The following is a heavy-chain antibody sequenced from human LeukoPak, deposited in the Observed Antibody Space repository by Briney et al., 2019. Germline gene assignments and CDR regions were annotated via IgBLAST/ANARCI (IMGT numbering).Heavy chain of an antibody. D-gene: IGHD1-26*01. V-gene: IGHV3-23*01. Sequence: GGSLRLSCAASGFTFSNYSMSWVRQAPGKGLEWVSGISGSGANTYYADSVKGRFNISRDNSKNTLFLQMNSLRAEDTAVYYCAKGGANNLYYFDYWGQETLVTVSS. CDR1: GFTFSNYS. CDR2: ISGSGANT. CDR3: AKGGANNLYYFDY. J-gene: IGHJ4*02.